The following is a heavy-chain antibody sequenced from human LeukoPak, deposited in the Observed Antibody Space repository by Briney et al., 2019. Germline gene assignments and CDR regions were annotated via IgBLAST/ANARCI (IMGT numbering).Heavy chain of an antibody. CDR1: GFTFGGYA. Sequence: GSLRLSCTASGFTFGGYAMSWFRQPPGKGLEWIGEIYHSGSTNYNPSHKSRVTISVDKSKNQFSLKLSSVTAADTAVYYCAREVSGSYDNWGQGTLVTVSS. D-gene: IGHD1-26*01. V-gene: IGHV4-34*01. J-gene: IGHJ4*02. CDR3: AREVSGSYDN. CDR2: IYHSGST.